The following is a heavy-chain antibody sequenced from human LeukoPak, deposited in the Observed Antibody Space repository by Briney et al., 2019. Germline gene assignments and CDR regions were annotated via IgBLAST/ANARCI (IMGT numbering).Heavy chain of an antibody. V-gene: IGHV4-34*01. J-gene: IGHJ4*02. CDR3: ARDQGSYPYCFDS. Sequence: SETLSLTCAVYGGSFSGYYWSWIRQPPGKGLEWIGEINHSGSTNYNPSLKSRVTISVDTSKNQFSLKLSSVTAADTAVYYCARDQGSYPYCFDSWGQGTLVTVSS. CDR2: INHSGST. D-gene: IGHD1-26*01. CDR1: GGSFSGYY.